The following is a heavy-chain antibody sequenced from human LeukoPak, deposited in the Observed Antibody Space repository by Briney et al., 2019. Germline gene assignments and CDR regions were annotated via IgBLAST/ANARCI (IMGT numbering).Heavy chain of an antibody. V-gene: IGHV3-30*18. CDR1: GFTFSSYG. J-gene: IGHJ6*03. Sequence: ALRLSCAASGFTFSSYGMHWVRQAPGKGLEWVAVISYDGSNKYYADSVKGRFTISRDNSKNTLYLQMNSLRVEDTALYYCAKDSFETPVVTSYMDVWGKGATVTVSS. CDR3: AKDSFETPVVTSYMDV. D-gene: IGHD4-23*01. CDR2: ISYDGSNK.